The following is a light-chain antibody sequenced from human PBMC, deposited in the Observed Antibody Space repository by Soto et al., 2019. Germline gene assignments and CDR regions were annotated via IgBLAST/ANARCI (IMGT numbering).Light chain of an antibody. CDR1: QSVGGNY. Sequence: EIVLTQSPGTLCLSPGERATLSCRASQSVGGNYLAWYQQKPVQAPRLLVYAASTRATGIPDRFSGSGSGTDFSLTISRLEPEDFAVYYCQQYGSSLRTFGQGTKLEIK. J-gene: IGKJ2*01. CDR3: QQYGSSLRT. V-gene: IGKV3-20*01. CDR2: AAS.